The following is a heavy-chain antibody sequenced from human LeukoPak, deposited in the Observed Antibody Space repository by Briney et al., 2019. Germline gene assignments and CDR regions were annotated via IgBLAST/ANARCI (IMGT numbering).Heavy chain of an antibody. J-gene: IGHJ4*02. CDR3: ARAFGYCSGGSCLGLFDY. Sequence: GGSLRLSCAASGFTFSSYAMHWVRQASGKGLEWVAVISYDGSNKYYADSVKGRFTISRDNSKNTLCLQMNSLRAEDTAVYYCARAFGYCSGGSCLGLFDYWGQGTLVTVSS. V-gene: IGHV3-30*04. CDR1: GFTFSSYA. CDR2: ISYDGSNK. D-gene: IGHD2-15*01.